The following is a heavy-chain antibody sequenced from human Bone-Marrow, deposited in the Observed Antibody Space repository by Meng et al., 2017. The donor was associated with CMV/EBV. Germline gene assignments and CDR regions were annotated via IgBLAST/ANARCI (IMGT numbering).Heavy chain of an antibody. J-gene: IGHJ3*02. Sequence: GALRLSCAASGFTFSSYAMHWVRQAPGKGLEWVAVISYDGSNKYYADSVKGRFTISRDNSKNTLYLQMNSLRAEDTAVYYCASSRGIAAAGAFDAFDIWGQGTMVTVSS. CDR1: GFTFSSYA. CDR3: ASSRGIAAAGAFDAFDI. CDR2: ISYDGSNK. V-gene: IGHV3-30-3*01. D-gene: IGHD6-13*01.